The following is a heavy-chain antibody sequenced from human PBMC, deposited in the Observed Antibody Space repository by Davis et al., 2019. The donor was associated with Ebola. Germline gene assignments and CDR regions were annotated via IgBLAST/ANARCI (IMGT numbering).Heavy chain of an antibody. CDR3: ARDLGCSSTSCYYREVDYYYYGMDV. J-gene: IGHJ6*02. CDR1: GFTFSSYD. CDR2: IGTAGDT. Sequence: GESLKISCAASGFTFSSYDMHWVRQATGKGLEWVSAIGTAGDTYYPGSVKGRFTISRENAKNSLYLQMNSLRAGDTAVYYCARDLGCSSTSCYYREVDYYYYGMDVWGQGTTVTVSS. V-gene: IGHV3-13*01. D-gene: IGHD2-2*01.